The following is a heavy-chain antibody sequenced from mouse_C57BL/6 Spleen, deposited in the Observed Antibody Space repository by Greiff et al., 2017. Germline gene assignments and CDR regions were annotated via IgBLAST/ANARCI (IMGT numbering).Heavy chain of an antibody. D-gene: IGHD2-10*02. CDR1: GYTFTSYW. J-gene: IGHJ4*01. Sequence: QVQLQQPGAELVRPGSSVKLSCKASGYTFTSYWMHWVKQRPIQGLEWIGNIDPSDSETHYNQKFKDKATLTVDKSSSTAYMQLSSLTSEDSAVYYCARGYGNYAMDCWGQGTSVTVSS. V-gene: IGHV1-52*01. CDR2: IDPSDSET. CDR3: ARGYGNYAMDC.